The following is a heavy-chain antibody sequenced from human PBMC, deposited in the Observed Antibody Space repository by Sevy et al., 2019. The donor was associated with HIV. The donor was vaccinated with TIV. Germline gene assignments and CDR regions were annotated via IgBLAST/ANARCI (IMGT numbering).Heavy chain of an antibody. J-gene: IGHJ4*02. D-gene: IGHD6-13*01. V-gene: IGHV4-59*01. Sequence: SETLSLTCTVSGGSISRSYWSWIRQPPGKGLEWIADIYSTGSTNYNPSLKSRVIMSIETSKNQFSLKLTSVTAADTATYYCARDRVQAAGHFDYWGQGTLVTVSS. CDR2: IYSTGST. CDR1: GGSISRSY. CDR3: ARDRVQAAGHFDY.